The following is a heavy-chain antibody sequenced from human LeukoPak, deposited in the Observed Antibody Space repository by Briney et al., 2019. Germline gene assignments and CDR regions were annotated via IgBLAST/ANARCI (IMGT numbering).Heavy chain of an antibody. CDR1: GFTLRNYS. CDR2: ISWNSGSI. Sequence: GGSLRLSCAASGFTLRNYSMHWVRHAPGKGLEWVSGISWNSGSIGYADSVKGRFTISRDNSKNTLYLQMNSLRAEDTAVYYCATCSSTSCYRYYYYMDVWGKGTTVTVSS. D-gene: IGHD2-2*01. J-gene: IGHJ6*03. V-gene: IGHV3-9*01. CDR3: ATCSSTSCYRYYYYMDV.